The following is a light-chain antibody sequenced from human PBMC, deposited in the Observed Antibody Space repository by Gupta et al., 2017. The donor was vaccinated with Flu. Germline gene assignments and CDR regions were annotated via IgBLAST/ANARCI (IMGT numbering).Light chain of an antibody. CDR1: QSVLYSSNNKNY. J-gene: IGKJ4*01. V-gene: IGKV4-1*01. Sequence: SLGERATINCKSSQSVLYSSNNKNYLAWYQQKPGQPPKLLIYWASTRESGVPDRFSGSGSGTDFTLTISSLQAEDVAVYYCQQYYSTPHTFGGGTKVEIK. CDR3: QQYYSTPHT. CDR2: WAS.